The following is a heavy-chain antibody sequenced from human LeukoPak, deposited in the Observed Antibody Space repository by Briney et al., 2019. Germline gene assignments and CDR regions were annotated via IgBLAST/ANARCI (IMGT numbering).Heavy chain of an antibody. CDR1: GFTFSDFH. J-gene: IGHJ4*02. V-gene: IGHV3-11*01. CDR2: ISGSAGTT. Sequence: GGSLRLSCAASGFTFSDFHMSWIRQAPGKGLEWVSYISGSAGTTYYAASVKGRFTSSRDNAKNSLYLQMNSLRAEDTAVYYCAREGSSSWFVNSWGQGTVVTVSS. CDR3: AREGSSSWFVNS. D-gene: IGHD6-13*01.